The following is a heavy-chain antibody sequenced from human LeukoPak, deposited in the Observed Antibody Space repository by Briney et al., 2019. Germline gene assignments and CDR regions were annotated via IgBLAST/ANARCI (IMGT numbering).Heavy chain of an antibody. J-gene: IGHJ3*02. D-gene: IGHD3-16*01. CDR3: ARGPRIMITFGGAKGIAFDI. CDR2: IYTSGST. V-gene: IGHV4-4*07. CDR1: GGSISSYY. Sequence: SETLSLTCTVSGGSISSYYWSWIRQPAGKGLEWIGRIYTSGSTNYNPSLKSRVTMSVDTSKNQFSLKLSSVTAADTAVYYCARGPRIMITFGGAKGIAFDIWGQGTMITVSS.